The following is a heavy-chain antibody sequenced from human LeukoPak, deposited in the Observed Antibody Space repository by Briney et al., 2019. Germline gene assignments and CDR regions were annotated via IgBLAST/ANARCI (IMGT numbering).Heavy chain of an antibody. CDR1: GLTFTDYI. Sequence: AGGSLRLSCVASGLTFTDYIFSWMRQAPGKGLEWISYIGPRDKSIYYEDSVKGRFTISRDNAKNSLYLQMHSMRVADTAVYYRAKVGPEVDLWGQGTLVSVSS. J-gene: IGHJ4*02. V-gene: IGHV3-11*01. CDR3: AKVGPEVDL. D-gene: IGHD1-14*01. CDR2: IGPRDKSI.